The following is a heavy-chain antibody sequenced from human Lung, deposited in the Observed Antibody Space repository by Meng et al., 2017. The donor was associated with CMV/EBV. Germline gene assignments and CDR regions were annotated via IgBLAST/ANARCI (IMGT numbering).Heavy chain of an antibody. J-gene: IGHJ4*02. Sequence: QLHLQRPGPGRGEPAWPLSPLYVSSRSSISSNSRCTWVRQPPGKGLEWIGDIDDSGSTNYNPSLNSRISISLDKSKNHFSLKVNSVTAADTAVYYCARGKQDAWELLAYWGQGALVTVSS. V-gene: IGHV4-4*02. CDR1: RSSISSNSR. CDR2: IDDSGST. CDR3: ARGKQDAWELLAY. D-gene: IGHD1-26*01.